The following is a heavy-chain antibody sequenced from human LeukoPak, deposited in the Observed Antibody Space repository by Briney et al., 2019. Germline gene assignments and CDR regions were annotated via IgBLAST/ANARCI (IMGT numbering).Heavy chain of an antibody. CDR1: GFTFSSYW. Sequence: GGSLRLSCGASGFTFSSYWMHWVRQAPGKGLVWVSRIRPDGTGTNYADSVKGRFTISRDNAKNTLYLQMNSLRAEDTAVYFCAKDLILWGQGTVVTVSS. CDR3: AKDLIL. CDR2: IRPDGTGT. J-gene: IGHJ3*01. V-gene: IGHV3-74*01.